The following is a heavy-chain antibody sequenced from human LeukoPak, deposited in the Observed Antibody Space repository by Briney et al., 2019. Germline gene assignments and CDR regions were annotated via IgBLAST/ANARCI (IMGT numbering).Heavy chain of an antibody. V-gene: IGHV1-69*04. CDR2: IIPILGIA. D-gene: IGHD3-22*01. CDR1: GGTFSSYA. CDR3: ASLYDSSGYEDAFDI. Sequence: SVKVSCKASGGTFSSYAISWVRQAPGQGLEWMGRIIPILGIANYAQKFQGRVTVTADKSTSTAYMELSSLRSEDTAVYYCASLYDSSGYEDAFDIWGQGTMVTVSS. J-gene: IGHJ3*02.